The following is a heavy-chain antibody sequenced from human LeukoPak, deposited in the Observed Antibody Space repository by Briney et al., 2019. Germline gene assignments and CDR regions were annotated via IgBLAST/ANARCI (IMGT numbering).Heavy chain of an antibody. CDR1: GGSISSSSYY. CDR3: ARDREMATIIEYFDY. V-gene: IGHV4-39*07. J-gene: IGHJ4*02. D-gene: IGHD5-24*01. CDR2: IYYSGST. Sequence: SETLSLTCTVSGGSISSSSYYWGWIRQPPGKGLEWIGSIYYSGSTYYNPSLKSRVTISVDTSKNQFSLKLSSVTAADTAVYYCARDREMATIIEYFDYWGQGTLVTVSS.